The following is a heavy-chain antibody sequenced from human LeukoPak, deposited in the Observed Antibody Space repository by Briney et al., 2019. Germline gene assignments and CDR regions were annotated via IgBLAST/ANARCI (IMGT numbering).Heavy chain of an antibody. CDR1: GFTVSSYG. V-gene: IGHV3-23*01. D-gene: IGHD6-13*01. J-gene: IGHJ3*01. CDR2: FSATDGSA. CDR3: AKARIAAAGTGAFDV. Sequence: RGSLRLSCAASGFTVSSYGMTWVSLAPGKGLEWVSAFSATDGSAQYAESVKGRFTISRDNSKNSLYLQMNSLREEETGVYYRAKARIAAAGTGAFDVWGQGTMVTVS.